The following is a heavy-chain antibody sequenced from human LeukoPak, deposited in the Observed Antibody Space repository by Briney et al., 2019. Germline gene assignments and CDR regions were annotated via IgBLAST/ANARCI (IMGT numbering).Heavy chain of an antibody. CDR3: ARGKYPDNDDYMDV. CDR2: IIPIFGTA. CDR1: GGTFSSYA. Sequence: GASVKVSCKASGGTFSSYAISWVRQAPGQGLEWMGGIIPIFGTANYAQKFQGRVTITADKSTSTAYMELSSLRSEDTAVYYCARGKYPDNDDYMDVWGKGTTVTVSS. V-gene: IGHV1-69*06. J-gene: IGHJ6*03. D-gene: IGHD1-1*01.